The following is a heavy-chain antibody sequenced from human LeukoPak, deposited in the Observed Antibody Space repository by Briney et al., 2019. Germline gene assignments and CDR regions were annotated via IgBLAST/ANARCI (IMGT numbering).Heavy chain of an antibody. D-gene: IGHD2-15*01. Sequence: SETLSLTCTVSGGSISSYYWSWIRQPPGKGLEWIGYIYYSGSTNYNPSLKSRVTISVDTSKNQLSLKLSSVTAADTAVYYCARHDYCSGGSCYRYYYMDVWGKGTTVTVSS. CDR3: ARHDYCSGGSCYRYYYMDV. V-gene: IGHV4-59*01. CDR1: GGSISSYY. J-gene: IGHJ6*03. CDR2: IYYSGST.